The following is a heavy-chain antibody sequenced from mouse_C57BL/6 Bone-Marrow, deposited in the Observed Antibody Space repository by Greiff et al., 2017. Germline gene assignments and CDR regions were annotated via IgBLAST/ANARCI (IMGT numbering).Heavy chain of an antibody. Sequence: QVQLQQSGAELVRPGASVKLSCKASGYTFTDYYINWVKQRPGQGLEWIARIYPGSGNTYYNEKFKGKATLTAEKSSSPAYMQLSSLTSEDSAVYFCAAIYYDYDDAMDYWGQGTSVTVSS. CDR3: AAIYYDYDDAMDY. V-gene: IGHV1-76*01. D-gene: IGHD2-4*01. CDR1: GYTFTDYY. CDR2: IYPGSGNT. J-gene: IGHJ4*01.